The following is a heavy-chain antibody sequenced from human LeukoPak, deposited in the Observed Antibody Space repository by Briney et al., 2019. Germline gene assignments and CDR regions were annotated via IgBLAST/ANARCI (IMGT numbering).Heavy chain of an antibody. V-gene: IGHV4-38-2*01. CDR1: GYSISSGYY. Sequence: SETLSLTCAVSGYSISSGYYWGWIRQPPGKGLEWIGSISHSGSTNYSPSLKSRVTISIDTSQNQFSLKLSSVTAADTAVYYCARSVVAGGTDAFHIWGPGTMVTVSS. D-gene: IGHD6-19*01. J-gene: IGHJ3*02. CDR2: ISHSGST. CDR3: ARSVVAGGTDAFHI.